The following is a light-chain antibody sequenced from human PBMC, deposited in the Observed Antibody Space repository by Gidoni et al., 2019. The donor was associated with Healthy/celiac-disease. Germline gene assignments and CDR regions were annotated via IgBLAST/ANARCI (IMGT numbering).Light chain of an antibody. V-gene: IGKV1-39*01. CDR2: AAS. J-gene: IGKJ2*01. Sequence: DIQMTQSPSSLSASVGDRVTIPCRASQSISSYLNWYQQKPGKAPKLLIYAASSLQSGVPSRFSGSGSETDFTLTISSLQPEDFATYYCQQSYSTLVYTFGQGTKLEIK. CDR1: QSISSY. CDR3: QQSYSTLVYT.